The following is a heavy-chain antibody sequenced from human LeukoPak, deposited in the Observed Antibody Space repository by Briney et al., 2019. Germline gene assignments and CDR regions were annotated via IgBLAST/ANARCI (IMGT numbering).Heavy chain of an antibody. J-gene: IGHJ6*03. CDR3: ARVATDSSSWGYYYYYMDV. CDR1: GYTFTFYY. D-gene: IGHD6-13*01. V-gene: IGHV1-2*02. Sequence: ASVTVSFTASGYTFTFYYMHWVRQAPGQGLEWMGWINPNSGGTNYAQKFQGRVTMTRDTSISTAYMELSRLRSDDTAVYYCARVATDSSSWGYYYYYMDVWGKGTTVTVSS. CDR2: INPNSGGT.